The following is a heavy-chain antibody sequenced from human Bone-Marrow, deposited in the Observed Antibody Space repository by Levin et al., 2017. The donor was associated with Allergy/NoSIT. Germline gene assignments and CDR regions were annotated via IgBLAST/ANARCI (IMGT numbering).Heavy chain of an antibody. J-gene: IGHJ5*01. D-gene: IGHD6-19*01. CDR1: GFTFSTFA. CDR3: ARGPGLAVGKGYFDS. Sequence: SCAASGFTFSTFAMHWVRQAPGKGLEWVAALPHDGANTYYTDSVRGRFTISRDNSKNTLFVEMNSLRVEDTAVYYCARGPGLAVGKGYFDSWGQGTLVTVSS. V-gene: IGHV3-30-3*01. CDR2: LPHDGANT.